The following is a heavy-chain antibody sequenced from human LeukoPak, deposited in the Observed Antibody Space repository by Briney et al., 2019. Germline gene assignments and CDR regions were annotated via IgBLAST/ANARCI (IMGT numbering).Heavy chain of an antibody. CDR1: GFAFRSYA. CDR2: IYSGGST. J-gene: IGHJ4*02. CDR3: ARGDSVYYFDY. V-gene: IGHV3-53*01. D-gene: IGHD5-18*01. Sequence: GGSLRLSCAASGFAFRSYAMSWVRQAPGKGLEWVSVIYSGGSTYYADSVKGRFTISRDNSKNTLYLQMNSLRAEDTAVYYCARGDSVYYFDYWGQGTLVTVSS.